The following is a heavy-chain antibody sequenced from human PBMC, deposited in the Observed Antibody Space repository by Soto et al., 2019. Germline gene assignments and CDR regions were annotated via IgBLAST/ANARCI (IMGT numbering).Heavy chain of an antibody. V-gene: IGHV3-30-3*01. CDR2: ISYDGSDK. D-gene: IGHD2-2*01. CDR3: ARPHGYCSSQRCYFYYGMEV. Sequence: GGSLRLSCAASGFTFSSYAMYWLRQAPGKGLEWVAVISYDGSDKYYADSVKGRFTISRDNSKNTLYLQMNSLRPEDTAVYYCARPHGYCSSQRCYFYYGMEVWGQGTTVTVSS. CDR1: GFTFSSYA. J-gene: IGHJ6*02.